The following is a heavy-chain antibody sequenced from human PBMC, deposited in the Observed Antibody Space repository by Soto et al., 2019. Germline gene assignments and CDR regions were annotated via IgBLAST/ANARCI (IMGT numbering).Heavy chain of an antibody. Sequence: ASVKVSCKASGYTFTSYYMHWVRQAPGQGLEWMGIINPSGGSTSYAQKFQGRVTMTRDTSTSTVYMELSSRRSEDTAVYYCAREASPTMIVAHDAFDIWGQGTMVTVSS. D-gene: IGHD3-22*01. CDR1: GYTFTSYY. J-gene: IGHJ3*02. CDR3: AREASPTMIVAHDAFDI. V-gene: IGHV1-46*01. CDR2: INPSGGST.